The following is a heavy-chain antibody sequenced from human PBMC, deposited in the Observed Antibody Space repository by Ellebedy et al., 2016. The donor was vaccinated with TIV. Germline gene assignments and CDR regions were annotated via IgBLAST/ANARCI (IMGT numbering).Heavy chain of an antibody. CDR1: AHTFTHLW. CDR3: ARLGSGGFYFDS. Sequence: GGSLRLSXVGSAHTFTHLWVGWVRQMPGRGLEWMAIIYPGDSETRYCPSFAGRVTISADVPLSTAYLQWNSLEASDSALYFCARLGSGGFYFDSWGQGSLVTVSS. V-gene: IGHV5-51*04. D-gene: IGHD6-19*01. J-gene: IGHJ4*02. CDR2: IYPGDSET.